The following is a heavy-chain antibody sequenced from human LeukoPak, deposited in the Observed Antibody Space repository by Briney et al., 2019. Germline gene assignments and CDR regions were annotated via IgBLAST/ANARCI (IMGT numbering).Heavy chain of an antibody. CDR2: VKSKTDGGTT. J-gene: IGHJ4*02. CDR1: GFTFTNAW. D-gene: IGHD3-22*01. V-gene: IGHV3-15*01. CDR3: VFDSSF. Sequence: GGSLRLSCVGSGFTFTNAWMAWVRQTAGKGLEWVARVKSKTDGGTTDYAAPVRGRFTISRDDSKNTVYLELNSLRTEDTAVYYCVFDSSFWGQGTLVTVSS.